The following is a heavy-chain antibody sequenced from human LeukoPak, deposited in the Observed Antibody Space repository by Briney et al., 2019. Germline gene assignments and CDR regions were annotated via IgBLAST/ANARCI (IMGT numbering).Heavy chain of an antibody. V-gene: IGHV1-58*02. CDR2: IVVGSGNT. Sequence: GASVKVSCKASGFTFTSSAMQWVRQARGQRLEWIAWIVVGSGNTNHAQKFQERVTITRDMSTSTTYMELSSLRSEDTAVYYCGADLTMVRGVPRWFDPWGQGTLVTVSS. CDR3: GADLTMVRGVPRWFDP. J-gene: IGHJ5*02. CDR1: GFTFTSSA. D-gene: IGHD3-10*01.